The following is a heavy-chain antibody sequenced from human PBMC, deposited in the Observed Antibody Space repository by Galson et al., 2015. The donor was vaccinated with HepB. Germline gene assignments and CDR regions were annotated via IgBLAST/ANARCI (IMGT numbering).Heavy chain of an antibody. D-gene: IGHD6-6*01. CDR3: ARDGAPHIAARGAFDP. Sequence: SWIRQPPGKGLEWIGYIYYSGSTNYNPSLKSRVTISVDTSKNQFSLKLSSVTAADTAVYYCARDGAPHIAARGAFDPWGQGTLVTVSS. CDR2: IYYSGST. V-gene: IGHV4-59*01. J-gene: IGHJ5*02.